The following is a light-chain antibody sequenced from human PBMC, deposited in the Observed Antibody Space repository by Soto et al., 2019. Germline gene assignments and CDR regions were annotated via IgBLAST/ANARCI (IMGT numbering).Light chain of an antibody. V-gene: IGKV1-39*01. CDR2: AAS. J-gene: IGKJ3*01. Sequence: DIQMNQSPSSLSASVGDRVTITGRASQSISSYLNWYQQTPGKAPKLLIYAASSLQSGVPSRFSGSGSGTDFTLTISSLQPEDFETYYCQQSYSNPFTFGPGTKVDIK. CDR1: QSISSY. CDR3: QQSYSNPFT.